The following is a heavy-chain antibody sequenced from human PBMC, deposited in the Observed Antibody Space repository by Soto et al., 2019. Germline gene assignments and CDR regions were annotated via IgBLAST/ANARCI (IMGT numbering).Heavy chain of an antibody. CDR2: VIHTGGT. Sequence: QVQLQESGPGLVKPSETLSLTCTVSSDSIAGENWWSWVRQPPGLVLEWIGEVIHTGGTNYNPSLTSRVTTEVDKSNNQVSLKLISTTAADTAVYYCARVFSSGSGWMYYFDFWGQGTLVSVSS. CDR1: SDSIAGENW. V-gene: IGHV4-4*02. J-gene: IGHJ4*02. D-gene: IGHD6-19*01. CDR3: ARVFSSGSGWMYYFDF.